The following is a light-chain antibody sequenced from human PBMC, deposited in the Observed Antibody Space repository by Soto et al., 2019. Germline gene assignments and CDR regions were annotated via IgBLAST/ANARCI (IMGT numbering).Light chain of an antibody. CDR1: QSISGS. CDR3: QQYNGYCT. J-gene: IGKJ1*01. Sequence: GDRVTITCRASQSISGSLAWYQQKPGKAPKLLIYEASNIKSGVPSRFSGSGSGTEYTLTISSLQPDDFASYYGQQYNGYCTFGQGTKVEIK. CDR2: EAS. V-gene: IGKV1-5*03.